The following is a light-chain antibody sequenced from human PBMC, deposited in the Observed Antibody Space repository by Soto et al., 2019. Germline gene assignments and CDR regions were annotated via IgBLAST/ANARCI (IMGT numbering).Light chain of an antibody. Sequence: PGERATLSCRASQSVSSYLAWYQQKPGQAPRLLIYDASNRATGIPARFSGSGSGTDFTLTISSLEPADFGVYYCQQRHNWPITFGQGTRLEIK. CDR3: QQRHNWPIT. CDR2: DAS. V-gene: IGKV3-11*01. J-gene: IGKJ5*01. CDR1: QSVSSY.